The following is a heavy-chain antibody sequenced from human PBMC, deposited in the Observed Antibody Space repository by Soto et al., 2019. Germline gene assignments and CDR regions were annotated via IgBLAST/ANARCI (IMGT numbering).Heavy chain of an antibody. CDR1: GFSFSISP. CDR3: ARDQKSSGGQHWAFNYFDS. Sequence: QVQLVESGGGVVQPGRSRRLSCAASGFSFSISPMHWVRQAPGKGPECVALISYDGTNKFYADSVKGRFTISRDNSKSTLYLQVDSLRHEDAAVYYCARDQKSSGGQHWAFNYFDSWGQGTLVTVSS. V-gene: IGHV3-30-3*01. CDR2: ISYDGTNK. D-gene: IGHD7-27*01. J-gene: IGHJ4*02.